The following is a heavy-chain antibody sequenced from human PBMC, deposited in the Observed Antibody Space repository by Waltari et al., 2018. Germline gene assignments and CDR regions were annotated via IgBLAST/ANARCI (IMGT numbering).Heavy chain of an antibody. V-gene: IGHV1-3*01. D-gene: IGHD2-15*01. CDR3: ARGHCSGGSCYPDYYGMDV. J-gene: IGHJ6*02. CDR2: INAVNGNT. Sequence: QVQLVQSGAEVKKPGASVKVSCKASGYTFTSYAMHWVRQAPGQRLEWMGWINAVNGNTKYSQKFQGRVTITRDTSASTAYMELSSLRSEDTAVYYCARGHCSGGSCYPDYYGMDVWGQGTTVTVSS. CDR1: GYTFTSYA.